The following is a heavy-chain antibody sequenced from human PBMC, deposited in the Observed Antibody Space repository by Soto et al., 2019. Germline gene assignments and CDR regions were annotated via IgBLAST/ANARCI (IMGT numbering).Heavy chain of an antibody. CDR1: GYTFTTYY. Sequence: QVQVVQSGAEVKRPGASVKVFCKASGYTFTTYYIHCVRQAPGQGLEWMGIINTSTGNTIYAQKFQGRVTMTRDTSTSTVYMDLSSLRSEDTAVYYCARSDSEYYGLDVWGQGTTVTVSS. J-gene: IGHJ6*02. CDR3: ARSDSEYYGLDV. CDR2: INTSTGNT. V-gene: IGHV1-46*01.